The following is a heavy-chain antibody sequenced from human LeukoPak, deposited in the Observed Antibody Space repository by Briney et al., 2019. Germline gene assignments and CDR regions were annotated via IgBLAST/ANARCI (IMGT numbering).Heavy chain of an antibody. CDR1: GYTFTGYH. Sequence: EASVKVSCKTSGYTFTGYHMHWVRHAPGQGLEWMGWINPNSGGTTYAQKFQGRVTMTRDTSISTAYMDLSSLRSDDTAVYYCARVRSGYSGYEALGYWGQGTLVTVSS. V-gene: IGHV1-2*02. CDR3: ARVRSGYSGYEALGY. CDR2: INPNSGGT. J-gene: IGHJ4*02. D-gene: IGHD5-12*01.